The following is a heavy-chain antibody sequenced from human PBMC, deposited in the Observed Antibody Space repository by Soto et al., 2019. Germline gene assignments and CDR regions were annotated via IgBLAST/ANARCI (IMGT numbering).Heavy chain of an antibody. V-gene: IGHV3-30-3*01. CDR1: GFTFSSYA. Sequence: QVQLVESGGGVVQPGRSLRLSCAASGFTFSSYAMHWVRQAPGKGLEWVAVISYDGSNKYYADSVKGRFTISRDNXKNTLYLQMNCLRAEDTAVYYCARPGGYGDSQGFQHWGQGTLVTVSS. D-gene: IGHD4-17*01. CDR2: ISYDGSNK. J-gene: IGHJ1*01. CDR3: ARPGGYGDSQGFQH.